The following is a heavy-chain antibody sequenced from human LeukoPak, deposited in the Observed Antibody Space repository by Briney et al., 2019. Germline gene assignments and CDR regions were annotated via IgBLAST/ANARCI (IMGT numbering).Heavy chain of an antibody. CDR1: GGSFSGYY. CDR3: AREASSSWSGGYYYYYGMDV. CDR2: INHSGST. V-gene: IGHV4-34*01. D-gene: IGHD6-13*01. Sequence: SETLSLTCAVYGGSFSGYYWSWIRQPPGKGLEWIGEINHSGSTNYNPSLKSRVTISVDTSKNQFSLKLSSVTAADTAVYYCAREASSSWSGGYYYYYGMDVWGQGTTVTVSS. J-gene: IGHJ6*02.